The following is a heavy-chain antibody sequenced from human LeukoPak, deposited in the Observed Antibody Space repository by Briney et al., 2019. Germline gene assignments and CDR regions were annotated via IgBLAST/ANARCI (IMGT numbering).Heavy chain of an antibody. CDR2: NGRHG. D-gene: IGHD1-26*01. CDR3: AREGELRDFFDF. J-gene: IGHJ4*02. Sequence: GGSLRLSCAASGFTFSSYSMHWIRQAPGKALEWIACNGRHGFYTDSAKCRFTISRDTSKDTLFLQMNSLRPEATAVYYCAREGELRDFFDFWGPGTLVTVFS. CDR1: GFTFSSYS. V-gene: IGHV3-30*10.